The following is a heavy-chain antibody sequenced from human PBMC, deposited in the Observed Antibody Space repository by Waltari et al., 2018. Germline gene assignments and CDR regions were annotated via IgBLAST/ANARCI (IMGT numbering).Heavy chain of an antibody. D-gene: IGHD4-17*01. CDR3: ARDVDYGDYVFDY. CDR2: INPSGST. V-gene: IGHV4-34*01. J-gene: IGHJ4*02. CDR1: GGSFRDYY. Sequence: QVQLQQWGAGLLKPSETLSLTCAVYGGSFRDYYWTWIRQPPGMGLEWIGEINPSGSTNYNPSLKNRVTISVDMSKRQVSLKVRSVTAADTAVYYCARDVDYGDYVFDYWGQGTLVTV.